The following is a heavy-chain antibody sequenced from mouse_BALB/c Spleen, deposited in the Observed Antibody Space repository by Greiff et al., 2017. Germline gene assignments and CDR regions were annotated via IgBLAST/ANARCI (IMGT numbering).Heavy chain of an antibody. CDR2: IWAGGST. CDR3: ARRGAGRGDYYAMDY. Sequence: VKLVESGPGLVAPSQSLSITCTVSGFSLTSYGVHWVRQPPGKGLEWLGVIWAGGSTNYNSARMSRLSISKDNSKSQVFLKRNSLQTDDTAMYYCARRGAGRGDYYAMDYWGQGTSVTVSS. V-gene: IGHV2-9*02. J-gene: IGHJ4*01. CDR1: GFSLTSYG. D-gene: IGHD3-3*01.